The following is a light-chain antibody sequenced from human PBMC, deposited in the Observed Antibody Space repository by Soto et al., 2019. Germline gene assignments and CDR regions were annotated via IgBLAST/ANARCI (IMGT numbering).Light chain of an antibody. J-gene: IGKJ5*01. CDR1: QNIFSN. V-gene: IGKV3-15*01. Sequence: EIVLTQSPDTVSVSPGERVTLSCRASQNIFSNYLAWYQQKPGQAPRLLIYGASTRAADVPARFSGSGSGTDSTLTISSLQSEDFAVYYCQQYNHWRSISFGQGTRLEIK. CDR2: GAS. CDR3: QQYNHWRSIS.